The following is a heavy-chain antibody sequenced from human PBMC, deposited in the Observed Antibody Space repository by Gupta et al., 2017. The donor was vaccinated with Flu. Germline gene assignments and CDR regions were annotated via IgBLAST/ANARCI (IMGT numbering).Heavy chain of an antibody. CDR3: ARPGKQWLVRGNYFDY. Sequence: PGQGLEWMGGIIPIFGTANYAQKFQGRVTITADESTSTAYMELSSLRSEDTAVYYCARPGKQWLVRGNYFDYWGQGTLVTVSS. J-gene: IGHJ4*02. CDR2: IIPIFGTA. D-gene: IGHD6-19*01. V-gene: IGHV1-69*01.